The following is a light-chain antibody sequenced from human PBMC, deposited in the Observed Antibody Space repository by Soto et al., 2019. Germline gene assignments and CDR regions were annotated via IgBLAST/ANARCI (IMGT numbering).Light chain of an antibody. CDR2: WAS. J-gene: IGKJ1*01. CDR3: QQYYSTRT. CDR1: QSVLYSSNNKNY. V-gene: IGKV4-1*01. Sequence: DIVMTQSPDSLAVSLGERATINCKSSQSVLYSSNNKNYLAWYQQKPGQPPKLLIYWASTRESGVPARFSGSGSGTDFTLTISSLQADDVAVYYCQQYYSTRTFGQGTKVEIK.